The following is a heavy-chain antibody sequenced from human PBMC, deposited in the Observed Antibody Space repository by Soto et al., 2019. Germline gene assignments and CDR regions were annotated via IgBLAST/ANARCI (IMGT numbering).Heavy chain of an antibody. CDR2: ISGGGGDT. D-gene: IGHD2-15*01. CDR3: AKSLFGGPDI. V-gene: IGHV3-23*01. J-gene: IGHJ3*02. CDR1: RFTVSTYA. Sequence: PGGSLRLSCAASRFTVSTYAMSWVRQAPGKGLEWVSGISGGGGDTSYADSVRGRFTCSRDNSKNTLYLQMNSLRAEDTALYYCAKSLFGGPDIWGQGTMVTVSS.